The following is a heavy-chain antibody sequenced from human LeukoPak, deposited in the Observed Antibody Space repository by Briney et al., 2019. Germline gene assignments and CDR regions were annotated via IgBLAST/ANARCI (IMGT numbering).Heavy chain of an antibody. CDR1: GGSISSYY. CDR2: IYYSGST. CDR3: ARVGPTTDDAFDI. J-gene: IGHJ3*02. V-gene: IGHV4-59*01. D-gene: IGHD1-26*01. Sequence: SETLSLTCTVSGGSISSYYWSWIRQPPGKGLEWIGYIYYSGSTNYNPSLKSRVIISVDTSKNQFSLKLSSVTAADTAVYYCARVGPTTDDAFDIWGQGTMVTVSS.